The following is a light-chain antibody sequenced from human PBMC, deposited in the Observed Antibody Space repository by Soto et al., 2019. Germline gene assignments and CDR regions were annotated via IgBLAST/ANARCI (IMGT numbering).Light chain of an antibody. CDR1: QSVDTTF. CDR3: QQYMSSVT. Sequence: EIVLTQSPGSLSLSPGQRATLSCRASQSVDTTFFAWYQKKPDQAPRLLIYGAPKRATGIPDRFSGSGSGTDFTLFISRLEPEDFAVYYCQQYMSSVTFGQGTKVEIK. J-gene: IGKJ1*01. V-gene: IGKV3-20*01. CDR2: GAP.